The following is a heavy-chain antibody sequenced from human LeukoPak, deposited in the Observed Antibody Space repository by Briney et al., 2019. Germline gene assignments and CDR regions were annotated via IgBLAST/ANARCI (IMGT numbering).Heavy chain of an antibody. Sequence: SQTLSLTCTVSADSLSSGGQYWAWIRQVPGKGLESIVFIHHSGRSRHNPSLKDRVAISVDTSRKQFALKLSSVTASDTAMYYCASSATYDFMDVWGKGTTVTVSS. J-gene: IGHJ6*03. V-gene: IGHV4-31*03. CDR3: ASSATYDFMDV. CDR1: ADSLSSGGQY. D-gene: IGHD3-3*01. CDR2: IHHSGRS.